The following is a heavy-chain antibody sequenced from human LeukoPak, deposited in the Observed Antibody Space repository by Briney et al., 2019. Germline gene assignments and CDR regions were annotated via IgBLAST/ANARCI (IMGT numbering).Heavy chain of an antibody. CDR1: GYTFTSYG. D-gene: IGHD5-24*01. CDR3: ARVSRVGWLQSGYYFDY. J-gene: IGHJ4*02. CDR2: ISAYNGNT. Sequence: GASVKVSCKASGYTFTSYGISWVRQAPGQGLEWMGWISAYNGNTNYAQKLQGRVTMTTDTSTSTAYMELSSLRSEDTAVYYCARVSRVGWLQSGYYFDYWGQGTLVTVSS. V-gene: IGHV1-18*01.